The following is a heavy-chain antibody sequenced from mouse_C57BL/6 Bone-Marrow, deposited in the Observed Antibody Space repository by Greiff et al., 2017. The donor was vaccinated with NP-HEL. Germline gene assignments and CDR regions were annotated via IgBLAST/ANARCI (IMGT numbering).Heavy chain of an antibody. J-gene: IGHJ3*01. Sequence: EVQRVESGPELVKPGASVKISCKASGYSFTGYYMNWVKQSPEKSLEWIGEINPSTGGTTYNQKFKAKATLTVDKSSSTAYMQLKSLTSEDSAVYYCARGYGNWGFAYWGQGTLVTVSA. CDR2: INPSTGGT. CDR3: ARGYGNWGFAY. D-gene: IGHD2-1*01. V-gene: IGHV1-42*01. CDR1: GYSFTGYY.